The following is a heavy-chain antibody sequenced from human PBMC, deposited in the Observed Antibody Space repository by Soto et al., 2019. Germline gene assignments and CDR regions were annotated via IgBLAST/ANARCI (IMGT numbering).Heavy chain of an antibody. CDR2: ISGSGGST. V-gene: IGHV3-23*01. CDR3: AKDLGITMVRGVMQFDY. CDR1: GFTFSSYA. D-gene: IGHD3-10*01. J-gene: IGHJ4*02. Sequence: GGSLRLSCAASGFTFSSYAMSWVRQAPGKGLERVSAISGSGGSTYYADSVKGRFTISRDNSKNTLYLQMNSLRAEDTAVYYCAKDLGITMVRGVMQFDYWGQGTLVTVSS.